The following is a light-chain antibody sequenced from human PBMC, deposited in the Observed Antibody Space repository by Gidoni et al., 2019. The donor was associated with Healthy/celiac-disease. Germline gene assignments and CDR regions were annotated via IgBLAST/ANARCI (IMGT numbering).Light chain of an antibody. CDR1: QSVSSN. J-gene: IGKJ1*01. CDR2: VAS. CDR3: QQYNNWPPWT. Sequence: EIVMTQSPATLSVSPGERATLSCRASQSVSSNLAWYQQKPGQAPRLLIYVASTRATGIPARFSGSGSGTEFTLTISSLQSEYFAVYYCQQYNNWPPWTFGQGTKVEIK. V-gene: IGKV3-15*01.